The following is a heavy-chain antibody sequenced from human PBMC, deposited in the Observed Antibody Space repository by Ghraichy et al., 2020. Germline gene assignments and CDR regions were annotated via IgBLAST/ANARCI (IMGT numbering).Heavy chain of an antibody. D-gene: IGHD3-22*01. Sequence: GSLNISCAASGFTFSTYWMSWVRQAPGKGLEWVANIKQDGSKTSYVDSVKGRFTISRDNAKNSLYLQMNSLRAEDTAVYYCARETNYYDSSGYWTYWGQGTLVTFSS. CDR3: ARETNYYDSSGYWTY. CDR2: IKQDGSKT. CDR1: GFTFSTYW. J-gene: IGHJ4*02. V-gene: IGHV3-7*03.